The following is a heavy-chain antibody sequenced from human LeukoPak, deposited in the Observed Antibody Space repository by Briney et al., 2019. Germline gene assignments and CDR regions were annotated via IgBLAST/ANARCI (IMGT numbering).Heavy chain of an antibody. CDR2: ISSSSSYI. D-gene: IGHD3-10*01. CDR3: ARDFLPAGKDPFGESFYYYYYGMDV. Sequence: PGGSLRLSCAASGFTFSSYSMNWVRQAPGKGLEWVSSISSSSSYIYYADSVKGRFTISRDNAKNSLYLQMNSLRAEDTAVYYCARDFLPAGKDPFGESFYYYYYGMDVWGQGTTVTVSS. J-gene: IGHJ6*02. V-gene: IGHV3-21*04. CDR1: GFTFSSYS.